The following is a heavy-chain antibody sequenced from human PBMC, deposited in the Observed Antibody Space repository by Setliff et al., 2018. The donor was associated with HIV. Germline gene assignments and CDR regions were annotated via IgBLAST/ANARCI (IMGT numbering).Heavy chain of an antibody. CDR2: ISASSVNT. Sequence: ASVKVSCKASGYTFINYHIIWVRQAPGQGLEWVGSISASSVNTNYTQGRVTMTTDISTNTAYMELRSLMSADSAVYYCARVPVSNYYYYMDVWGKGTTVTVSS. V-gene: IGHV1-18*01. CDR1: GYTFINYH. J-gene: IGHJ6*03. CDR3: ARVPVSNYYYYMDV.